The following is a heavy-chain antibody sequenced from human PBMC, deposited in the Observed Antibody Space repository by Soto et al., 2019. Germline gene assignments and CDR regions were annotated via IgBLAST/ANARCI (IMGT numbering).Heavy chain of an antibody. CDR2: IIPIFGTA. D-gene: IGHD1-1*01. Sequence: QVQLVQSGAEVKKPGSSVKVSCKASGGTFSSYAISWVRQAPGQGLEWMGGIIPIFGTANYAQKFQGRVTITADEPTGTAYMELSSLRSEDTAMYYCASTRETGILVSIQNWCFDLWGRGTLVTVSS. CDR1: GGTFSSYA. V-gene: IGHV1-69*01. J-gene: IGHJ2*01. CDR3: ASTRETGILVSIQNWCFDL.